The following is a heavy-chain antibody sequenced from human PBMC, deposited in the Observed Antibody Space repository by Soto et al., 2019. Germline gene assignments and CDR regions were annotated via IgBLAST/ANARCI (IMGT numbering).Heavy chain of an antibody. CDR1: GFNFKSYE. CDR2: ISVSGRTI. CDR3: ERRAPIYYDALTGYEEAGMDV. J-gene: IGHJ6*02. D-gene: IGHD3-9*01. V-gene: IGHV3-48*03. Sequence: VELVESGGDLVQPGGSLTLACAASGFNFKSYEMNWVRQAPGKGLEWISYISVSGRTIYYADSVKGRVNISRDNAKNLVFLQMNSLRAEDTAIYYCERRAPIYYDALTGYEEAGMDVWGQGTTVTVSS.